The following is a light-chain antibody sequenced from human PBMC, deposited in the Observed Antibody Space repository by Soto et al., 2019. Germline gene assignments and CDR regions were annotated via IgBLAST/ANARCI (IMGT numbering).Light chain of an antibody. J-gene: IGLJ3*02. CDR1: STDIGTYNS. CDR3: CSYTTTYTLV. V-gene: IGLV2-14*01. Sequence: QSALTQPASVSGSPGRSITISCTGTSTDIGTYNSVSWYQHHPGKAPKLLIFEVIDRPSGVSDRFSGYKSGNTASLTISSLQFEDEADYYCCSYTTTYTLVFGGGTKLTVL. CDR2: EVI.